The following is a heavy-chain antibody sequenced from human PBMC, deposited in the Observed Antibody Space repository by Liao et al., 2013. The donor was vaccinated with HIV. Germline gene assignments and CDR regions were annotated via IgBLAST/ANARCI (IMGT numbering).Heavy chain of an antibody. D-gene: IGHD5-24*01. CDR1: GFNMRNWY. J-gene: IGHJ3*02. CDR3: ARGRRDGYQWDAFDI. V-gene: IGHV4-59*12. Sequence: QVQLQESGPRLLKPSETLSLTCTVSGFNMRNWYWSWFRQPPGKGLEWIGYIFHSGSPTYNPSLKSRVTMSVDTSKNQFSLKVRSVTAADTAVYYCARGRRDGYQWDAFDIWGQGTMVTVSS. CDR2: IFHSGSP.